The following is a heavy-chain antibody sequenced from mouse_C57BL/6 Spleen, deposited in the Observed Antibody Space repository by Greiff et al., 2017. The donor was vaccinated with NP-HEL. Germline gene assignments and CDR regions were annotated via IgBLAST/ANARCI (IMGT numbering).Heavy chain of an antibody. CDR2: IDPEDGET. J-gene: IGHJ1*03. CDR1: GFNIKDYY. Sequence: EVMLVESGAELVKPGASVKLSCTASGFNIKDYYVHWVKQRTEQGLEWIGRIDPEDGETKYAPKFQGKATITADTSSNTAYLQLSSLTSEDTAVYYCASYPPYFDVWGTGTTVTVSS. CDR3: ASYPPYFDV. V-gene: IGHV14-2*01.